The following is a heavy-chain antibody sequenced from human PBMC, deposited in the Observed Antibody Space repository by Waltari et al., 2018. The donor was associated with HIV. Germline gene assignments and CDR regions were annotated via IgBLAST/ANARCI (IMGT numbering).Heavy chain of an antibody. Sequence: QVQLQESGPGLVKPSETLSLMCTVSGGSTGTYFWSWIRQPPGKGLEWIANAYHTGRTTYNPSLKSRVTISVDTSKNHLSLRLSSVTAADTAVYYCAREDLQGVFDIWGQGTVVTVSS. D-gene: IGHD2-8*01. V-gene: IGHV4-59*01. CDR1: GGSTGTYF. CDR3: AREDLQGVFDI. CDR2: AYHTGRT. J-gene: IGHJ3*02.